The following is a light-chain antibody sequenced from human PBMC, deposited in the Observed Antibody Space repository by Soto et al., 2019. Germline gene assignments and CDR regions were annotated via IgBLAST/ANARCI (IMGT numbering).Light chain of an antibody. V-gene: IGLV4-69*01. Sequence: QPVLTQSPSASASLGASVKLTRTLSSGHSSYDIAWHQQQPEKGPRYLMKLNSDGSHSKGDGIPDRFSGSSSGAERYLTISSLQSEDEADYYCQTWGTGIWVFGGGTQLTVL. CDR1: SGHSSYD. CDR2: LNSDGSH. CDR3: QTWGTGIWV. J-gene: IGLJ3*02.